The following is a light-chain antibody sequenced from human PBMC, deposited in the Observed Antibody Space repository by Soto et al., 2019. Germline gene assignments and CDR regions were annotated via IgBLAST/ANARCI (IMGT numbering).Light chain of an antibody. CDR3: QQSYSTPWT. V-gene: IGKV1-39*01. CDR2: AAS. Sequence: DIQMTQSPSSLSASVGDRVTITCRASQSISSYLTWYQQKPGKAPKLLTYAASSLQRGVPSRYSGSGSETDFTLTISILQPEHFAPYYCQQSYSTPWTFGQGTKLEIK. CDR1: QSISSY. J-gene: IGKJ1*01.